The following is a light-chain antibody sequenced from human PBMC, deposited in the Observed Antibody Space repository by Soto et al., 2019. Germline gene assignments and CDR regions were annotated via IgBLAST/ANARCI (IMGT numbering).Light chain of an antibody. CDR2: DVS. J-gene: IGLJ1*01. CDR3: SSYTSSSFYV. V-gene: IGLV2-14*01. Sequence: QSARTQPASVSGSPGQSITISCTGTSSDVGGYNYVSWYQQHPGKAPKLMIYDVSNRPSGVSNRFSGSKSGNTASLTISGLQAEDEADYYCSSYTSSSFYVFGTGTKLTVL. CDR1: SSDVGGYNY.